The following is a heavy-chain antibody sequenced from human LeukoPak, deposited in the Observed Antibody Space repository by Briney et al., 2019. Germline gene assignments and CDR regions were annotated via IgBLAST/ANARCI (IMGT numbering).Heavy chain of an antibody. V-gene: IGHV3-30*18. J-gene: IGHJ3*02. D-gene: IGHD6-13*01. Sequence: PGRSLRLSCAASGFTFSSYGMHWVRQAPGKGLEWVAVISYDGSNKYYADSVKGRFTISRDNSKNTLYLQMNSLRAEDTAVYYCAKDRAAAGIDAFDIWGQGTMVTVSS. CDR2: ISYDGSNK. CDR3: AKDRAAAGIDAFDI. CDR1: GFTFSSYG.